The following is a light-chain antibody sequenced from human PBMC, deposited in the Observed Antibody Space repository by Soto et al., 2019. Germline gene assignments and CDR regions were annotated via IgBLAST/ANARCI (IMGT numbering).Light chain of an antibody. CDR1: QSVSRNY. CDR3: QQYGNSPRIT. Sequence: EIVLTQSPGTLSLSPVERATLSCRASQSVSRNYLAWYQQKPGQAPRLLIYDASSRATGIPDRFSGSGSGTDFTLTISRLEPEDFAVYYCQQYGNSPRITFGPGTKVDI. J-gene: IGKJ3*01. V-gene: IGKV3-20*01. CDR2: DAS.